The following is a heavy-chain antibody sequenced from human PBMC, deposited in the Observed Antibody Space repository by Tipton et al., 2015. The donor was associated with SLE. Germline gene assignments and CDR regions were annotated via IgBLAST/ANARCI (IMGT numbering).Heavy chain of an antibody. D-gene: IGHD4-23*01. Sequence: LRLSCTVSGGSISSSSYYWGWIRQPPGKGLEWIGSIYYSGSTYYNPSLKSRLTISVDTSKNQFSLKLSSVTAADTAVYYCARDRFATVVTDDAFDIWGQGTMVTVSS. CDR2: IYYSGST. CDR3: ARDRFATVVTDDAFDI. V-gene: IGHV4-39*07. CDR1: GGSISSSSYY. J-gene: IGHJ3*02.